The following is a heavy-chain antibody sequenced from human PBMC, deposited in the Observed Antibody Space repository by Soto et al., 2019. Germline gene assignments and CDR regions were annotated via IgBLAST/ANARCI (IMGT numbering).Heavy chain of an antibody. Sequence: QVQLVESGGVVVQPGRSLRLSCAASGFTFTNYPMHWVRQAPGKGLELVAVVSHDGINTYYADSVKGRFTISRDNSKNTLYLQLNSLRTEDTAVFYCAREKTVGGIRLDNWGQGTLVTVSS. D-gene: IGHD1-26*01. CDR1: GFTFTNYP. J-gene: IGHJ4*02. CDR2: VSHDGINT. V-gene: IGHV3-30-3*01. CDR3: AREKTVGGIRLDN.